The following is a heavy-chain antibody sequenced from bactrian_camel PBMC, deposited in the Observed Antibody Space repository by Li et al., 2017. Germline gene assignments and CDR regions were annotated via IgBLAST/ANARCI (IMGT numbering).Heavy chain of an antibody. V-gene: IGHV3S53*01. CDR1: ESTYRSIC. J-gene: IGHJ4*01. D-gene: IGHD3*01. CDR3: AAEDQAPWDMGWICNYNS. Sequence: HVQLVESGGGSVQAGGSLTLSCSASESTYRSICMAWFRQAPGSQRETVATVDSNGVTKVAGSVEGRFTLSKDNAKNTLYLRMDNLKPEDTALYTCAAEDQAPWDMGWICNYNSWGQGTQVTVS. CDR2: VDSNGVT.